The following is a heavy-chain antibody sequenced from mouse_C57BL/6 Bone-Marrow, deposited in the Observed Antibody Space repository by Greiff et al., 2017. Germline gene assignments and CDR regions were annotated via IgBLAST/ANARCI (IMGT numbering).Heavy chain of an antibody. CDR1: GFTFSSYG. V-gene: IGHV5-6*02. D-gene: IGHD3-3*01. CDR2: ISSGGSYT. J-gene: IGHJ2*01. Sequence: DVKLVESGGDLVKPGGSLKLSCAASGFTFSSYGMSWVRQTPDKRLEWVATISSGGSYTYYPDSVKGRFTISRDNAKNTLYLQMSSLKSEDTAMYYCARLGGTFDYWGQGTTLTVSS. CDR3: ARLGGTFDY.